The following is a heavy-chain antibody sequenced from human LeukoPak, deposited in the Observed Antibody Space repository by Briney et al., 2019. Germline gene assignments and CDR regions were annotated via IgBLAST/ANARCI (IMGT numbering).Heavy chain of an antibody. D-gene: IGHD6-13*01. CDR1: GFTFDDYA. V-gene: IGHV3-9*01. CDR3: AAQYSSSWYTYPSDY. CDR2: ISWSGGNI. Sequence: GGSLRLSCAASGFTFDDYAMHWVRQAPGKGLEWVSGISWSGGNIGYADSVKGRFTISRDNAKNSLYLQMNSLRAEDTALYYCAAQYSSSWYTYPSDYWGQGTLVTVSS. J-gene: IGHJ4*02.